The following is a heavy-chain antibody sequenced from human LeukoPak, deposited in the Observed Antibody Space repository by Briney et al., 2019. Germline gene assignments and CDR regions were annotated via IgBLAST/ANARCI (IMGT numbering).Heavy chain of an antibody. CDR1: GGSISSSSYY. D-gene: IGHD2-21*01. Sequence: PSETLSLTCTVSGGSISSSSYYWGWIRQPPGKGLEWIGSIYYSGSTYYNPSLKSRVTISVDTSKNQFSLKLSSVTAADTAVYYCARRSILWRTDAFDIWGQGTMVTVSS. CDR2: IYYSGST. CDR3: ARRSILWRTDAFDI. V-gene: IGHV4-39*07. J-gene: IGHJ3*02.